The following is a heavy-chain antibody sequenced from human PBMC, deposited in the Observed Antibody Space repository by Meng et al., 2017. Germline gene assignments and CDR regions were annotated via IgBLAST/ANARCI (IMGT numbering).Heavy chain of an antibody. CDR3: ARVVVVPAAKYWFDP. J-gene: IGHJ5*02. CDR2: IYYSGST. Sequence: SETPSLTCTVSGGSISSYYWSWIRQPPGKGLEWIGYIYYSGSTNYNPSLKSRVTISVDTSKNQFSLKLSSVTAADTAVYYCARVVVVPAAKYWFDPWGQGTLVTVSS. V-gene: IGHV4-59*01. CDR1: GGSISSYY. D-gene: IGHD2-2*01.